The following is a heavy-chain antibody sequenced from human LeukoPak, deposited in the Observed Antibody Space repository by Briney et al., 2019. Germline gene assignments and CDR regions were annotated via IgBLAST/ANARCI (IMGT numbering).Heavy chain of an antibody. CDR2: ISSSSSYI. CDR3: ARDPFGYSSS. V-gene: IGHV3-21*01. D-gene: IGHD6-13*01. J-gene: IGHJ4*02. CDR1: GFTFSSYS. Sequence: PGGSLRLSCAASGFTFSSYSMNWVRQAPGKGLEWVSSISSSSSYIYYADSVKGRFTIYRDNAKNSLYLQMNSLRAEDKAVYYCARDPFGYSSSWGQGTLVTVSS.